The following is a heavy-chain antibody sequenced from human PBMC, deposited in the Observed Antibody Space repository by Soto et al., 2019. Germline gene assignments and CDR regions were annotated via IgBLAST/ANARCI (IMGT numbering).Heavy chain of an antibody. CDR1: GYTFTSYD. CDR3: ARGRQLLVLYYYYYGMDV. Sequence: QVQLVQSGAEVKNPGASVKVSCKASGYTFTSYDINWVRQATGQGLEWMGWMNPNSGNTGYAQKFQGRVTMTRNTSISTAYMELSSLRSEDTAVYYCARGRQLLVLYYYYYGMDVWGQGTTVTVSS. V-gene: IGHV1-8*01. CDR2: MNPNSGNT. J-gene: IGHJ6*02. D-gene: IGHD6-13*01.